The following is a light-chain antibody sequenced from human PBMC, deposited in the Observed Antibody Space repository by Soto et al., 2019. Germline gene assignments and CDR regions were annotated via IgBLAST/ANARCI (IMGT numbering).Light chain of an antibody. J-gene: IGKJ3*01. V-gene: IGKV1-39*01. Sequence: DFQMTQSPSSLSASVGDRVTITCRASQDIGTFLNWYQQKPGKPPNLLIYAASNLLSGVSSRFRGSGSGTDFTLTISSLQPEGFATYYCQQSYSTPQITFGPGTKVDMK. CDR3: QQSYSTPQIT. CDR1: QDIGTF. CDR2: AAS.